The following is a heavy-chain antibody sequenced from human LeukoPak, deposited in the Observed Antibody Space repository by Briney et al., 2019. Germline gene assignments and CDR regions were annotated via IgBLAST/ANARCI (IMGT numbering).Heavy chain of an antibody. J-gene: IGHJ4*02. CDR1: GFTFSSYA. CDR2: ISGSGGST. Sequence: GGSLRLSCAASGFTFSSYAMSWVRQAPGKGLEWVSAISGSGGSTYYADSVKGRFTISRDSSKNTLYLQMNSLRAEDTAMYYCARDSAGNDYWGQGTLVTVSS. CDR3: ARDSAGNDY. D-gene: IGHD6-13*01. V-gene: IGHV3-23*01.